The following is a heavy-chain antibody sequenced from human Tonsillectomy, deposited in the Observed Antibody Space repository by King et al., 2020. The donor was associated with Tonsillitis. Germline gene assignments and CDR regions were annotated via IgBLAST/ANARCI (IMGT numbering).Heavy chain of an antibody. V-gene: IGHV3-7*03. Sequence: YGDSVKGRLTLSRDNAKNSVSLQMNSLRAEDTAVYYCARAVAVPDYWGQGT. J-gene: IGHJ4*02. CDR3: ARAVAVPDY. D-gene: IGHD2-15*01.